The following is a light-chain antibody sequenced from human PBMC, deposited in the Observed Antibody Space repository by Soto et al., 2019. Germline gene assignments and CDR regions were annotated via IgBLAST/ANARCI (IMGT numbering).Light chain of an antibody. CDR2: WAS. CDR3: QQSYNTPLT. CDR1: QSVLYSSNNKNY. J-gene: IGKJ4*01. Sequence: DMVLTQSPDSLAETLGERATINCKSSQSVLYSSNNKNYLAWYQQKPGQPPKLLIYWASTRESGVPDRFSGSGSGTDFTLTISSLQPEDYATYYCQQSYNTPLTFGGGTKVDIK. V-gene: IGKV4-1*01.